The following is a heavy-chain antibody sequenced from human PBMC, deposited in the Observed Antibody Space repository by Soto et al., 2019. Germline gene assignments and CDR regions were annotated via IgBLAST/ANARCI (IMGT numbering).Heavy chain of an antibody. V-gene: IGHV1-18*04. CDR2: ISAYNGNT. CDR3: ARDRGGITFGGVIVLSWFDP. D-gene: IGHD3-16*02. Sequence: ASVKVSCKASGYTFNSYGISWVRQAPGQGLEWMGWISAYNGNTNCAQKLQGRVTMTTDTSTSTAYTELRSLRSDDTAVYYCARDRGGITFGGVIVLSWFDPWGQGTLVTVSS. J-gene: IGHJ5*02. CDR1: GYTFNSYG.